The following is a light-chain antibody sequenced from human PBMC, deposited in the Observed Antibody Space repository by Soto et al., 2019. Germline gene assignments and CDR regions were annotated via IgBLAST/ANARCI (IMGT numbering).Light chain of an antibody. CDR3: QTWVTGIHVV. Sequence: QPVLTQSPSASASLGASVKLTCTLSSGHSNYAIAWHQQQPEKGPRYLMKLNSDGSHSKGDGLPDRFSGSSSGAARYLTISSLQSEDEADYYCQTWVTGIHVVFGGGTKLTVL. CDR1: SGHSNYA. V-gene: IGLV4-69*01. J-gene: IGLJ2*01. CDR2: LNSDGSH.